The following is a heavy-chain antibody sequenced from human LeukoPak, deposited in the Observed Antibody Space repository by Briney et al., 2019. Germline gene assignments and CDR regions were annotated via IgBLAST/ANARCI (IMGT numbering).Heavy chain of an antibody. CDR2: IYPGDSDT. D-gene: IGHD3-10*01. CDR3: ASSTVTYGSGSYYLDY. Sequence: GESLKISCKGSGYSFTSYWIGWVRQIPGKGLEWMGIIYPGDSDTKYSPSFQGQVTISADKSISTAYLQWSSLKASDTAMYYCASSTVTYGSGSYYLDYWGQGTLVTVSS. V-gene: IGHV5-51*01. CDR1: GYSFTSYW. J-gene: IGHJ4*02.